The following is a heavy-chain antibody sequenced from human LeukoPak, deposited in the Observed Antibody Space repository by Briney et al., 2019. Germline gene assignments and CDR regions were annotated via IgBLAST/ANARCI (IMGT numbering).Heavy chain of an antibody. J-gene: IGHJ4*02. V-gene: IGHV5-51*01. Sequence: CIIYPVASDNRYIPSFQGQVNVSVDKSSNTAYLKWSSLKASDTAMYYCARGDISGYGLFDYWGQGTLVTVSS. D-gene: IGHD6-19*01. CDR2: IYPVASDN. CDR3: ARGDISGYGLFDY.